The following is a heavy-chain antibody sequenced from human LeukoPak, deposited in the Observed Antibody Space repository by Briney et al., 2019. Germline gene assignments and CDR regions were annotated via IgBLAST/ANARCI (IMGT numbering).Heavy chain of an antibody. D-gene: IGHD7-27*01. CDR2: IYTSGST. J-gene: IGHJ4*02. V-gene: IGHV4-4*07. CDR1: GGSISSYY. Sequence: SETLSLTCTVSGGSISSYYWNWIRQPAGKGLDWIGRIYTSGSTNYNPSLKSRVTMSVDTSKNQFSLKLTSVTAADTAVYFCARGFRGDNFDYWGQGTLVTVSS. CDR3: ARGFRGDNFDY.